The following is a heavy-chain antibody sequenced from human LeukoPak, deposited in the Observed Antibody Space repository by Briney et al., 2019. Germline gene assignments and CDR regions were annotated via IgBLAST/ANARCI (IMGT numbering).Heavy chain of an antibody. CDR2: IYYSGTT. V-gene: IGHV4-59*08. D-gene: IGHD3-10*01. CDR3: ARHETAPSYPLDY. Sequence: SETLSLTCTVSGGSISSYYWSWIRQPPGKGLEWIGYIYYSGTTNYNPSLKSRVTISVDTSKNQFSLKLSSVTAADTAVYYCARHETAPSYPLDYWGQGTLVTVSS. J-gene: IGHJ4*02. CDR1: GGSISSYY.